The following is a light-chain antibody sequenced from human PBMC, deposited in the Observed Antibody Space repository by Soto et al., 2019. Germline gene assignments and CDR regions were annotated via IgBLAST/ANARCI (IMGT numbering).Light chain of an antibody. Sequence: QSVLTQPASLSGYPGQSITISCTGSSSDVGGYNYVSWYRHLPGKAPELMIFDVSNRPSGLSDRFSGSKSGNTASLTISGLQADDEADYYCSSYTNSGTYVFGTGTKVTVL. CDR3: SSYTNSGTYV. CDR2: DVS. J-gene: IGLJ1*01. CDR1: SSDVGGYNY. V-gene: IGLV2-14*03.